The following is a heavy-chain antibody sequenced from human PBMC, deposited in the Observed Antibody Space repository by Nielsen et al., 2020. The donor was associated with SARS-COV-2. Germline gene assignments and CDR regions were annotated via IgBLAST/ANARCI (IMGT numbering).Heavy chain of an antibody. CDR3: AKDEPRVNSGSYDYYYYMDV. V-gene: IGHV3-30*18. Sequence: GESLKISCAASGFTFSSYGMHWVRQAPGKGLEWVAVISYDGSNKYYADSVKGRFTISRDNSKNTLYLQMNSLRAEDTAVYYCAKDEPRVNSGSYDYYYYMDVWGKGTTVTVSS. CDR2: ISYDGSNK. J-gene: IGHJ6*03. D-gene: IGHD1-26*01. CDR1: GFTFSSYG.